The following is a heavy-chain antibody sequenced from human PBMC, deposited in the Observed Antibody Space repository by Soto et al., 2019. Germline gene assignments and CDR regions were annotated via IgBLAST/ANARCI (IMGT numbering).Heavy chain of an antibody. CDR3: ARGGSLYWYFDL. J-gene: IGHJ2*01. CDR2: INAGNGNT. V-gene: IGHV1-3*01. Sequence: VRQAPGQGLDWRGWINAGNGNTKYSQKFQGRVTMTRDTSASTAYMELSSLRSEDTAVYYCARGGSLYWYFDLWGRGTLVTVSS. D-gene: IGHD1-26*01.